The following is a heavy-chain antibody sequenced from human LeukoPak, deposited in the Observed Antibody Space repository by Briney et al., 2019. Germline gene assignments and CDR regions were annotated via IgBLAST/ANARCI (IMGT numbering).Heavy chain of an antibody. J-gene: IGHJ4*02. CDR2: IGPDGSDK. CDR1: AFSLNAYN. V-gene: IGHV3-7*01. Sequence: GGFLRLSCAASAFSLNAYNMNWVRQAPGKGLEWVANIGPDGSDKYYVDSVKGRFTVSRDNAENSLYLQMNSLRAEDTAVYYCARVQVVVPGVFDYFDYWGQGTLVTVSS. D-gene: IGHD2-2*01. CDR3: ARVQVVVPGVFDYFDY.